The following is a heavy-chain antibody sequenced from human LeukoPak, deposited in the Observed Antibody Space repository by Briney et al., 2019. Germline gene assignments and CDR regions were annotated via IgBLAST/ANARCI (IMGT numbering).Heavy chain of an antibody. J-gene: IGHJ4*02. CDR3: ARGAPYYDFWSGYYTALKGFDY. Sequence: SVKVSCKASGGTFSSYAISWVRQAPGQGLEWMGGIIPIFGTANYAQEFQGRVTITADESTSTAYMELSSLRSEDTAVYYCARGAPYYDFWSGYYTALKGFDYWGQGTLVTVSS. CDR2: IIPIFGTA. V-gene: IGHV1-69*01. CDR1: GGTFSSYA. D-gene: IGHD3-3*01.